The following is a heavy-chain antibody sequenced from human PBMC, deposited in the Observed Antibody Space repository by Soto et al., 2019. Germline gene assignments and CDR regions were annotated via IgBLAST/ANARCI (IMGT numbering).Heavy chain of an antibody. J-gene: IGHJ6*02. V-gene: IGHV1-3*01. Sequence: ASVKVSCKASGFTFTSSAMQWVRQARGQRLEWMGWINAGNGNTKYSQKFQGRVTITRDTSASTAYMELSSLRSEDTAVYYCARYCSGGSCYHNEYYYYGMDVWGQGTTVTVSS. D-gene: IGHD2-15*01. CDR3: ARYCSGGSCYHNEYYYYGMDV. CDR2: INAGNGNT. CDR1: GFTFTSSA.